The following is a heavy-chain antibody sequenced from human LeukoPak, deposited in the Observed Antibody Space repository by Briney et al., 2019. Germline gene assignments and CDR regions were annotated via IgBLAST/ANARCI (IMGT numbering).Heavy chain of an antibody. CDR3: ARRASTERGHSYGLDY. CDR2: ISFSGTYI. D-gene: IGHD5-18*01. CDR1: GFSFSSYS. Sequence: RGSLRLSCAASGFSFSSYSMNWVRQAPGKGLEWVSSISFSGTYIYYADSLKGRITISRDNARRSLFLQMNSLRAEDTAVYYCARRASTERGHSYGLDYWGQGTLVTVSS. J-gene: IGHJ4*02. V-gene: IGHV3-21*01.